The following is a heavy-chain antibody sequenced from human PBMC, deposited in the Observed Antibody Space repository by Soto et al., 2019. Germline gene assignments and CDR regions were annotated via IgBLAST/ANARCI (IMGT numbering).Heavy chain of an antibody. D-gene: IGHD6-13*01. Sequence: SETLSLTCTVSGGSISSYYWSWIRQPPGKGLEWIGYIYYSGSTNYNPSLKSRVTISVDTSKNQFSLKLSSVTAADTAVYYGARGGAAVNGEPDYWGQGTLVTVSS. V-gene: IGHV4-59*01. CDR3: ARGGAAVNGEPDY. CDR2: IYYSGST. J-gene: IGHJ4*02. CDR1: GGSISSYY.